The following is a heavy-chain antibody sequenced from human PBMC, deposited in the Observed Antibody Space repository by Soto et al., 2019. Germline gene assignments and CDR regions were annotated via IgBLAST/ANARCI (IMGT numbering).Heavy chain of an antibody. CDR2: ISAYNGNT. Sequence: GASVKVSCKASGYTFTGYYMHWVRQAPGQGLEWMGWISAYNGNTNYAQKLQGRVTMTTDTSTSTAYMELRSLRSDDTAVYYCARSGYYYYYGMDVWGQGTTVTVSS. J-gene: IGHJ6*02. CDR1: GYTFTGYY. V-gene: IGHV1-18*04. CDR3: ARSGYYYYYGMDV. D-gene: IGHD1-26*01.